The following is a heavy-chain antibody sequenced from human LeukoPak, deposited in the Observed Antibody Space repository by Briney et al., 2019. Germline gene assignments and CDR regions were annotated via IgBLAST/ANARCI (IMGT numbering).Heavy chain of an antibody. V-gene: IGHV3-48*03. CDR1: GFTFSYFE. J-gene: IGHJ3*02. D-gene: IGHD3-10*01. CDR2: ISSSGSPK. CDR3: AREGRYYGSGSHRDGFDI. Sequence: PGGSLRLSCAASGFTFSYFEMNWVRQAPGKGLELESYISSSGSPKYYADSVKGRFTISRDNAKNSLYLQMNSLTAEDTAIYYCAREGRYYGSGSHRDGFDIWGQGTMVTVSS.